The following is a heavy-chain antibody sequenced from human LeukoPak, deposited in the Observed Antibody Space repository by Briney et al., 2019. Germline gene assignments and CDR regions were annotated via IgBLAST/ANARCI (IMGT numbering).Heavy chain of an antibody. CDR1: GFTFSGYW. CDR3: TREEV. V-gene: IGHV3-7*01. J-gene: IGHJ6*02. CDR2: IKPDGGER. Sequence: GGSLRLSCGGSGFTFSGYWMSWVRQTPGRRLEWVANIKPDGGERYYVDSVKGRFTISRDNAKNSLFLQMNNLRAEDTAVYYCTREEVWGQGTTVTVS.